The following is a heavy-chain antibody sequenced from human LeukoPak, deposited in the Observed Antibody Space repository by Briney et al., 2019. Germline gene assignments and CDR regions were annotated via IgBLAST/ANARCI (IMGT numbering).Heavy chain of an antibody. CDR2: INPNSGGT. V-gene: IGHV1-2*02. CDR3: ARDSSGFFELSWLDP. J-gene: IGHJ5*02. Sequence: ASVKVSCKASGYSFTGDYMHWVRQAPGQGLEWMGWINPNSGGTNYAQKFQGRVTTTRDTSISTAYMELSSLRSDDTAVYYCARDSSGFFELSWLDPWGQGTLVTVSS. CDR1: GYSFTGDY. D-gene: IGHD6-19*01.